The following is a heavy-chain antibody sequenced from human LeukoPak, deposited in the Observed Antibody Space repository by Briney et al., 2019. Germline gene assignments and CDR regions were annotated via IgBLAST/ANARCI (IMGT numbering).Heavy chain of an antibody. Sequence: ASVKVSCKASGYTFSNYAINWVRQATGQGLEWMGWMNPNSGNTGYAQKFQGRVTITRNTSISTAYMELSSLRSEDTAVYYCARDTAGSSDYYYMDVWGKGTTVTVSS. D-gene: IGHD5-18*01. J-gene: IGHJ6*03. CDR1: GYTFSNYA. V-gene: IGHV1-8*03. CDR3: ARDTAGSSDYYYMDV. CDR2: MNPNSGNT.